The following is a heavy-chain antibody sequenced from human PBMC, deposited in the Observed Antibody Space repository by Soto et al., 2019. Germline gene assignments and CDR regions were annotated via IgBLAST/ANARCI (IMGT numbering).Heavy chain of an antibody. Sequence: QVQLQESGPGLVKPSQTLSLTCTVSGDSISSGGYFWSWIRQHPGKGLEWIGYIYHSGSTYYNPSLKSRVTISVDTSKNQCSLKLSSVTAADTAVYYSAKTIWRWALDIWGRGTMVTVSS. D-gene: IGHD1-7*01. CDR3: AKTIWRWALDI. CDR1: GDSISSGGYF. V-gene: IGHV4-31*03. J-gene: IGHJ3*02. CDR2: IYHSGST.